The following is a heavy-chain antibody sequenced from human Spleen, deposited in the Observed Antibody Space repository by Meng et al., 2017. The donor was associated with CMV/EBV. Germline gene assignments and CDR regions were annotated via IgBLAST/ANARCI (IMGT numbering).Heavy chain of an antibody. V-gene: IGHV1-2*02. Sequence: ASVKVSCKASGYTFTDYHMHWVRQAPGQGLEWMGWINPNSGGTIYAQKFHGRVTVTRDTSITTAYMELTRLSSDDTAVYYCARDILLWDDTSGHGFDIWGQGTMVTVSS. D-gene: IGHD3-22*01. CDR1: GYTFTDYH. CDR2: INPNSGGT. J-gene: IGHJ3*02. CDR3: ARDILLWDDTSGHGFDI.